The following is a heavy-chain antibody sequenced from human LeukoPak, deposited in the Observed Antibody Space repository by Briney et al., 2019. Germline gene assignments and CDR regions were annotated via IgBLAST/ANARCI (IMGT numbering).Heavy chain of an antibody. CDR1: GFTFSSYA. D-gene: IGHD3-3*01. CDR2: ISYDGSNK. J-gene: IGHJ6*02. V-gene: IGHV3-30-3*01. CDR3: ARRLSGRLDYYYYGMDV. Sequence: GGSLRLSCAASGFTFSSYAMNWVRQAPGKGLEWVAVISYDGSNKYYADSVKGRFTISRDNSKNTLYLQMNSLRAEDTAVYYCARRLSGRLDYYYYGMDVWGQGTTVTVSS.